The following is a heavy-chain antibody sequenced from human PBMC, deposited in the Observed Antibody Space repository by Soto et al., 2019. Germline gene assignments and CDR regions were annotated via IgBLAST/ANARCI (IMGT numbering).Heavy chain of an antibody. J-gene: IGHJ6*02. CDR2: IWYDGSNK. CDR3: ARVGGVSDYGMDV. CDR1: GFTFSSYG. V-gene: IGHV3-33*01. D-gene: IGHD3-16*01. Sequence: QVQLVESGGGVVQPGRSLRLSCAASGFTFSSYGMHWVRQAPGKGLEWGAVIWYDGSNKYYADSVKGRFTNSRDNSKNTLYLQINSLRAEDTAVYYWARVGGVSDYGMDVWGQGTTVTVSS.